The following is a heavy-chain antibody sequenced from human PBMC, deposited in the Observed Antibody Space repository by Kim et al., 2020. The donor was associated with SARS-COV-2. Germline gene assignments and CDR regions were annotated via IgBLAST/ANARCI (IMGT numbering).Heavy chain of an antibody. CDR1: GYTFTGYY. J-gene: IGHJ6*02. D-gene: IGHD3-22*01. CDR2: INPNSGGT. Sequence: ASVKVSCKASGYTFTGYYMHWVRQAPGQGLEWMGRINPNSGGTNYAQKFQGRVTMTRDTSISTAYMELSRLRSDDTAVYYCARDSRPRYYYDSSGHGMDVWGQGTTVTVSS. V-gene: IGHV1-2*06. CDR3: ARDSRPRYYYDSSGHGMDV.